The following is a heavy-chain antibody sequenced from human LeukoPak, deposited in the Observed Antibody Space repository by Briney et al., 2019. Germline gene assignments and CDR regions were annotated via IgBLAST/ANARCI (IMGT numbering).Heavy chain of an antibody. CDR3: VNPGWYYDSSGYSYYYGMDV. CDR2: IVSNGDST. J-gene: IGHJ6*02. Sequence: GGSLRLSCSASGFTFSRYGMHWVRQAPGKGLEYVSAIVSNGDSTYYADSVKGRFTISRDNAKNTLYLQMSSLRPDDTAVYYCVNPGWYYDSSGYSYYYGMDVWGQGTTVSVSS. D-gene: IGHD3-22*01. CDR1: GFTFSRYG. V-gene: IGHV3-64D*09.